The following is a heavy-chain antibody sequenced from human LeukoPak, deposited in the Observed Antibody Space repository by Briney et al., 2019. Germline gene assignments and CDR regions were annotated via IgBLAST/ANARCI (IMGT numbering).Heavy chain of an antibody. Sequence: SETLSLTCTVSGGSISSGSYYWSWIRQPAGKGLEWIGRIYTSGTTNYNPSLKSRVTITVDTSKNQFSLKLSSVTAADTAIYYCARDEYTIFGVVAPGAFDIWGQGTMVTVSS. CDR1: GGSISSGSYY. J-gene: IGHJ3*02. CDR2: IYTSGTT. V-gene: IGHV4-61*02. CDR3: ARDEYTIFGVVAPGAFDI. D-gene: IGHD3-3*01.